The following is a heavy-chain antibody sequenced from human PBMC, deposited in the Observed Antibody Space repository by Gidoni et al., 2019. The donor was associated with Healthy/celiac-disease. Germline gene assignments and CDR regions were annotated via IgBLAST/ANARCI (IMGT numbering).Heavy chain of an antibody. D-gene: IGHD2-21*02. J-gene: IGHJ4*02. V-gene: IGHV3-23*01. Sequence: TISRDNSKNTLYLQMNSLRAEDTAVYYCAKCGGDCYYPVGYWGQGTLVTVSS. CDR3: AKCGGDCYYPVGY.